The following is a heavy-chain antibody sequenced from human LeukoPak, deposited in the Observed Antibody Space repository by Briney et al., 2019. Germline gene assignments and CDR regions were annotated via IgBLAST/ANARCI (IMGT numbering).Heavy chain of an antibody. J-gene: IGHJ4*02. Sequence: PSETLSLTWSVSGESISSHYWSWIRQPPGKGLEWIGYIYTSGRTNYNPSLKSRVSISLDSSKNQFSLRLSSVTAADTAVYYCARHQDYDSSGYFDYCGQGTLVTVSS. V-gene: IGHV4-4*09. CDR1: GESISSHY. CDR2: IYTSGRT. D-gene: IGHD3-22*01. CDR3: ARHQDYDSSGYFDY.